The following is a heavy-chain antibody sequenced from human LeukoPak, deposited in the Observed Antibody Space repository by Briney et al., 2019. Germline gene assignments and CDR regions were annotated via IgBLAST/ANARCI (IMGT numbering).Heavy chain of an antibody. CDR2: ISAYNGNT. D-gene: IGHD3-10*01. V-gene: IGHV1-18*01. CDR1: GYTFTSYG. J-gene: IGHJ4*02. CDR3: ARLEYGSGTGGGLDY. Sequence: ASVKVSCNASGYTFTSYGISWVRQAPGQGLEWMGWISAYNGNTNYAQKLQGRVTMTTDTSTSTAYMELRSLRSDDTAVYYCARLEYGSGTGGGLDYWGQGTLVTVSS.